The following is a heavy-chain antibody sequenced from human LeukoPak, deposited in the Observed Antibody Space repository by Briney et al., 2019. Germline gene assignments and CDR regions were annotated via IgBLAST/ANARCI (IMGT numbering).Heavy chain of an antibody. V-gene: IGHV4-34*01. CDR3: AREEDCSGGICYLGNAFDI. D-gene: IGHD2-15*01. Sequence: PSETLSLTCAVYGGSFSGYYWSWIRQPPGKGLEWIGEINHSGSTNYNASLKSRVTIPVDTSKNQFSLKLSSVTAADTAVYYCAREEDCSGGICYLGNAFDIWGQGTMVTVSS. CDR1: GGSFSGYY. CDR2: INHSGST. J-gene: IGHJ3*02.